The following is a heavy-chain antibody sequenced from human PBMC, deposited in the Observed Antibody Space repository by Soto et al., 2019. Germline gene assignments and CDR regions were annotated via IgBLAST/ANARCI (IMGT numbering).Heavy chain of an antibody. CDR1: GFTFSNYP. V-gene: IGHV3-30-3*01. CDR2: FSDDGSNK. CDR3: ATSVSSTIMRPFDY. J-gene: IGHJ4*02. Sequence: GGSLRLSCAASGFTFSNYPIHWVRQAPGKGLEWVAVFSDDGSNKYYADSVKGRFTISRDNSKNKLFLQMNSLRGEDTAVYYCATSVSSTIMRPFDYWGQGTLVTVSS. D-gene: IGHD3-16*01.